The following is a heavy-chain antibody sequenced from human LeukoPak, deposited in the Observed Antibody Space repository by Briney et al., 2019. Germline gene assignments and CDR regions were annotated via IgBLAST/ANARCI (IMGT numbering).Heavy chain of an antibody. J-gene: IGHJ4*02. CDR1: VYTFTSYS. D-gene: IGHD6-19*01. CDR3: ARDQPQCLVRGPFDY. Sequence: SSVKVSFKCSVYTFTSYSISWMRHAPGQAVEWVGWISAYNGNTNYAQKLQGRVTMTTDPSTSTAYMELRSLRSDDTAVYYCARDQPQCLVRGPFDYWGPGTLVTVSS. CDR2: ISAYNGNT. V-gene: IGHV1-18*01.